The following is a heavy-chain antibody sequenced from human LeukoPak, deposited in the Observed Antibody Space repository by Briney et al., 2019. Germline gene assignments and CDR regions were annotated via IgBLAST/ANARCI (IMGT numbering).Heavy chain of an antibody. J-gene: IGHJ4*02. CDR1: GGSISTSSFY. D-gene: IGHD4-17*01. CDR2: IYYSGST. CDR3: ARGYGDYHAADY. Sequence: SETLSLTCTVSGGSISTSSFYWGWIRQSPGKGLEWIGNIYYSGSTYYNPSLKSRVTISVDTSKNQFSLKLSSVTAADTAVYYCARGYGDYHAADYWGQGTLVTVSS. V-gene: IGHV4-39*07.